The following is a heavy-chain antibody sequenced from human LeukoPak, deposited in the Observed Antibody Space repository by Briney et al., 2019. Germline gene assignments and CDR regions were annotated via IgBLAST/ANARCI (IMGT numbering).Heavy chain of an antibody. D-gene: IGHD2-8*02. V-gene: IGHV4-34*01. J-gene: IGHJ6*03. CDR3: ARGRRKFCTGSHCYYYYYYMDV. CDR1: VGSFNDNY. CDR2: INHSGST. Sequence: PSETLSLTCAVYVGSFNDNYWTWLRQPPGKGLEWIGEINHSGSTNYNPSLRGRVAMSVDLSKNQFSLNLTSVTAADTAVYYRARGRRKFCTGSHCYYYYYYMDVWGTGTPVTVSS.